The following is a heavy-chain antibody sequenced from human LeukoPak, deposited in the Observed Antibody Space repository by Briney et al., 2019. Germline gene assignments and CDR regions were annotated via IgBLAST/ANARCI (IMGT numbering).Heavy chain of an antibody. J-gene: IGHJ3*02. CDR3: AREMEITMIVVVTTPAFDI. CDR2: IIPIFGTA. V-gene: IGHV1-69*13. Sequence: SVKVSCKASGGTFSSYAISWVRQAPGQGLEWMGGIIPIFGTANYAQKFQGRATITADESTSTAYMELSSLRSEDTAVYYCAREMEITMIVVVTTPAFDIWGQGTMVTVSS. CDR1: GGTFSSYA. D-gene: IGHD3-22*01.